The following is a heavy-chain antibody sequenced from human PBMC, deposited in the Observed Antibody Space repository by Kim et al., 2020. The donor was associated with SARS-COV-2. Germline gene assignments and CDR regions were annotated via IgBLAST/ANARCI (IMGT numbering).Heavy chain of an antibody. J-gene: IGHJ3*02. Sequence: SETLSLTCTVTGGSISSSSYYWGWIRQPPGKGLEWIGSIYYSGSTYYNPSLKSRVTISVDTSKNQFSLKLSSVTAADTAVYYCAVRDRRYSHRGHGAFDIWGQGTMVTVSS. CDR2: IYYSGST. V-gene: IGHV4-39*01. D-gene: IGHD5-18*01. CDR3: AVRDRRYSHRGHGAFDI. CDR1: GGSISSSSYY.